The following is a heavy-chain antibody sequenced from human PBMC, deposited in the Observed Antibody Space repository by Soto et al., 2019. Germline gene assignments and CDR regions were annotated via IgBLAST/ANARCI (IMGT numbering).Heavy chain of an antibody. CDR2: IYYSGST. J-gene: IGHJ4*02. Sequence: QVQLQESGPRLVKPSETVSLTCTVSGGSISSDYWSWIRQPPGKGLEWIGYIYYSGSTNYNPSLKSRVTISVDTSKNHFSLKLSSVTAADTAVYYCARQAGTGSGSSLGYWGQGTLVTVSS. CDR1: GGSISSDY. D-gene: IGHD3-10*01. CDR3: ARQAGTGSGSSLGY. V-gene: IGHV4-59*08.